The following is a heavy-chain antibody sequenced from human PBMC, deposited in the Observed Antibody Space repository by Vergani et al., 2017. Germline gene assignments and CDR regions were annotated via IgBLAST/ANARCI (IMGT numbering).Heavy chain of an antibody. CDR1: GFTFSDYY. V-gene: IGHV3-23*04. Sequence: VQLVESGGGLVKPGGSLRLSCAASGFTFSDYYMSWIRQAPGKGLEWVSGISGSGIRTYYADSVKGRFTISRDNSRNTLYLRMNSLRAEDTAVYYCASPIPPGPRDYWGQGTLVTVSS. CDR3: ASPIPPGPRDY. CDR2: ISGSGIRT. D-gene: IGHD2-2*02. J-gene: IGHJ4*02.